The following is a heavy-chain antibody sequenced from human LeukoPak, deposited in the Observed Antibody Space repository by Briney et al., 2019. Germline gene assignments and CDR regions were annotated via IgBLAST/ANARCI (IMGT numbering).Heavy chain of an antibody. J-gene: IGHJ4*02. CDR2: IYTSGST. Sequence: SQTLSLTCTVSGGSISSGSYYWSWIRQPAGKGLDWIGRIYTSGSTNYNPSLKSRVTISVDTSKNQFSLKLSSVTAADTAVYYCAADKNDFWSGYRVFDYWGQGTLVTVSS. CDR1: GGSISSGSYY. D-gene: IGHD3-3*01. V-gene: IGHV4-61*02. CDR3: AADKNDFWSGYRVFDY.